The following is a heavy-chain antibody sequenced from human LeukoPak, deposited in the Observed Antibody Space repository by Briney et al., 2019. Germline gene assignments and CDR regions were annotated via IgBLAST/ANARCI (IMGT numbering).Heavy chain of an antibody. CDR3: ARDRSSRDTYGYRWFDP. J-gene: IGHJ5*02. V-gene: IGHV3-20*04. Sequence: PGGSLRLSCAASGFTFDDYGMSWVRQAPGKGLECVSGINWSCGNTGYTDSVKGRFTISRDNAKNSLYLQMNSLRAKDTALYYCARDRSSRDTYGYRWFDPWGQGTLVTVSS. CDR1: GFTFDDYG. CDR2: INWSCGNT. D-gene: IGHD5-18*01.